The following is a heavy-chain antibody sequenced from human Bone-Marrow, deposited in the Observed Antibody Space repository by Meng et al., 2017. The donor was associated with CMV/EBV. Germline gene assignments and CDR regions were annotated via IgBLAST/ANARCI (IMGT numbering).Heavy chain of an antibody. CDR2: ISAYNGNT. CDR3: ARAGSEGTAMWWFDP. Sequence: SGYTFTIDGISWVRQAPGQGLEWMGWISAYNGNTNYAQKLQGRVTMTTDTSTSTAYMELRSLRSDDTAVYYCARAGSEGTAMWWFDPWGQGTLVTVSS. J-gene: IGHJ5*02. D-gene: IGHD5-18*01. V-gene: IGHV1-18*01. CDR1: GYTFTIDG.